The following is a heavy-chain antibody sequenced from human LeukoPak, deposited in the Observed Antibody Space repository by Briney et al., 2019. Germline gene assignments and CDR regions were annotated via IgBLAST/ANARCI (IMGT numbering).Heavy chain of an antibody. Sequence: KPSETLPLTCAVYGGSFSGYYWSWIRQPPGKGLEWIGEINHSGSTNYNPSLKSRVTISVDTSKNQFSLKLSSVTAADTAVYYCARGRTRILTGYTPYFDYWGQGTLGTVSS. D-gene: IGHD3-9*01. CDR1: GGSFSGYY. V-gene: IGHV4-34*01. J-gene: IGHJ4*02. CDR2: INHSGST. CDR3: ARGRTRILTGYTPYFDY.